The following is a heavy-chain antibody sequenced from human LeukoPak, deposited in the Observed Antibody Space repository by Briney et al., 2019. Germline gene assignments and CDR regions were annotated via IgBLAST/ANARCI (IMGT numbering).Heavy chain of an antibody. Sequence: SETLSLTCTVSGGSISSYYWSWIRQPAGKGLEWIGRIYPSGNTNYNPSLKSRVTMSVDTSKNQFSLELTSVAAADMAIYYCARDVGSSGGYYGMDLWGQGTTVTVSS. D-gene: IGHD6-6*01. CDR1: GGSISSYY. J-gene: IGHJ6*02. CDR3: ARDVGSSGGYYGMDL. CDR2: IYPSGNT. V-gene: IGHV4-4*07.